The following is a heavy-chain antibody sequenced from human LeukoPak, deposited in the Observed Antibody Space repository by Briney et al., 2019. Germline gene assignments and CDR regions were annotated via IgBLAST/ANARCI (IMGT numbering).Heavy chain of an antibody. V-gene: IGHV3-30*02. CDR1: GFTFSSYG. D-gene: IGHD5-12*01. CDR2: IRYDGSNK. J-gene: IGHJ6*03. CDR3: AKGKYSGYDEYYYYMDV. Sequence: GGSLRLSCAASGFTFSSYGMHWVRQAPGKGLEWVAFIRYDGSNKYYADSVKGRFTISRENSKNTLYLQMNSLRAEDTAVYYCAKGKYSGYDEYYYYMDVWGKGTTVTVSS.